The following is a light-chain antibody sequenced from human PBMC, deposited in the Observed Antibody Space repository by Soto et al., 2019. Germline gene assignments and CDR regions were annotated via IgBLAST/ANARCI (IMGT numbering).Light chain of an antibody. CDR2: GAS. CDR1: KSVGGD. Sequence: PGQGASLSCRASKSVGGDLAWYQQKPGQAPRLLIYGASSRATGIPDRFSGSGSGTDFTLTISRLEPEEFAVYYCQQYGSSSETFGQGTKVDIK. CDR3: QQYGSSSET. J-gene: IGKJ1*01. V-gene: IGKV3-20*01.